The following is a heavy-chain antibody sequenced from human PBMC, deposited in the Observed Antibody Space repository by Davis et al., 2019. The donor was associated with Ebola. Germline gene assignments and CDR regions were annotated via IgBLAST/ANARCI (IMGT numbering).Heavy chain of an antibody. V-gene: IGHV1-2*02. D-gene: IGHD6-19*01. CDR1: GYTFTGYY. CDR2: INPNSGGT. J-gene: IGHJ5*02. Sequence: ASVKVSCKASGYTFTGYYMHWVRQAPGQGLEGMGWINPNSGGTNYAQKFQGRVTMTRDTSISTAYMELSRLRSDDTAVYYCARAAVAGTGWFDPWGQGTLVTVSS. CDR3: ARAAVAGTGWFDP.